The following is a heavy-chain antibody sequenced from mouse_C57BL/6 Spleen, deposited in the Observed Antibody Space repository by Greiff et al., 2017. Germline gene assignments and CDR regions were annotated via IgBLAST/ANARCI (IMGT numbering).Heavy chain of an antibody. CDR1: GYTFTDYN. D-gene: IGHD1-1*02. Sequence: EVKLVESGPELVKPGASVKMSCKASGYTFTDYNMHWVKQSHGKSLEWIGYINPNNGGTSYNQKFKGKATLTVNKSSSTAYMELRSLTSEDSAVYYCARRGQGFDYWGQGTTLTVSS. J-gene: IGHJ2*01. V-gene: IGHV1-22*01. CDR3: ARRGQGFDY. CDR2: INPNNGGT.